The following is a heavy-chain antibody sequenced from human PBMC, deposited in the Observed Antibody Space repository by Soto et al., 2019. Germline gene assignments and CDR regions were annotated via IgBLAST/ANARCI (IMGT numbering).Heavy chain of an antibody. CDR2: IYYSGGT. V-gene: IGHV4-59*08. D-gene: IGHD7-27*01. J-gene: IGHJ4*02. CDR1: GGSISSYY. CDR3: ARQNWDLTFDY. Sequence: SETLSLTCTVSGGSISSYYWSWIRQPPGKGLEWIGYIYYSGGTNYNPSLKSRVTISVDTSKNQFSLKLSSVTAAGTAVYYCARQNWDLTFDYWGQGTLVTVSS.